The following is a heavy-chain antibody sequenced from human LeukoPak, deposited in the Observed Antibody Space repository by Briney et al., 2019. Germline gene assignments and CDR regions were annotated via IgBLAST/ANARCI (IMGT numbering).Heavy chain of an antibody. J-gene: IGHJ4*02. Sequence: GGSLRLSCAASGFTFSSYWMHWVRQAPGKGLVWVSRINSGGSGTTYADSVKGRFTISRDNSKNTLYLQMNSLRAEDTAVYYCAKESPSMYYYDSSGYFDYWGQGTLVTVSS. D-gene: IGHD3-22*01. CDR3: AKESPSMYYYDSSGYFDY. V-gene: IGHV3-74*01. CDR1: GFTFSSYW. CDR2: INSGGSGT.